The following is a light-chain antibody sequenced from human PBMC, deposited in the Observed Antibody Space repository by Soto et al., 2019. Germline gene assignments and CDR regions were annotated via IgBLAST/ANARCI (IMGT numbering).Light chain of an antibody. V-gene: IGKV3-11*01. CDR2: DAL. CDR3: QHRRS. Sequence: EIVLTQSPATPSLSPGERATLSCRASQIISNYLAWYQQKPGQAPRLLIYDALNRATGIPARFSGSGSETDFTLTISSLEPEDSGVYYCQHRRSFGQGTKVEIK. CDR1: QIISNY. J-gene: IGKJ2*01.